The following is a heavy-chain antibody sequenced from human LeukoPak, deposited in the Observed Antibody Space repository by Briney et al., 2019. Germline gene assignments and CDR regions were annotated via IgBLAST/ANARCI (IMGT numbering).Heavy chain of an antibody. J-gene: IGHJ4*02. D-gene: IGHD7-27*01. CDR2: INTNTGNP. V-gene: IGHV7-4-1*02. CDR1: GYTFTGYY. Sequence: ASVKVSCKASGYTFTGYYMHWVRQAPGQGLEWMGWINTNTGNPTYAQGFTGRFVFSLDTSVSTAYLQISSLKAEDTAVYYCAREFVTGELSLSSDYWGQGTLVTVSS. CDR3: AREFVTGELSLSSDY.